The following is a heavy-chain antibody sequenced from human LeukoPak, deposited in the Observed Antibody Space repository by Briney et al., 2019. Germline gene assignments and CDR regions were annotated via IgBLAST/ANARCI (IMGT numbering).Heavy chain of an antibody. CDR3: ARVDVDTNYFDY. Sequence: GGSLRLSCAASGFTLSSSSMNWVRQAPGKGLEWVSSISSSSSYIYYADSVKGRFTISRDNAKNSLYLQMNSLRAEDTAVYYCARVDVDTNYFDYWGQGTLVTVSS. CDR2: ISSSSSYI. J-gene: IGHJ4*02. CDR1: GFTLSSSS. D-gene: IGHD5-18*01. V-gene: IGHV3-21*01.